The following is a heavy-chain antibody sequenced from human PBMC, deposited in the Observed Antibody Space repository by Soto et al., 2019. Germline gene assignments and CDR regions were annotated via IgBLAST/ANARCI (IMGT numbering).Heavy chain of an antibody. Sequence: QVQLVESGGGLVKPGGSLRLSCAASGFTFSDYYMSWIRQAPGKGLEWVSYISSSGSTIYYADSVKGRFTISRDNAKHSQDLQMNGLRAEDTAVYYCARGIHEAYCGGVCSHPSDWYFDLWGRGTLVTVSS. CDR1: GFTFSDYY. CDR3: ARGIHEAYCGGVCSHPSDWYFDL. D-gene: IGHD2-21*02. CDR2: ISSSGSTI. J-gene: IGHJ2*01. V-gene: IGHV3-11*01.